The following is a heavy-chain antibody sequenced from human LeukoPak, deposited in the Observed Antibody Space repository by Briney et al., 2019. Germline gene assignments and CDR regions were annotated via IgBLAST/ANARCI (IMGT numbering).Heavy chain of an antibody. J-gene: IGHJ4*02. CDR1: GGSFSGYY. CDR2: INHSGST. V-gene: IGHV4-34*01. D-gene: IGHD6-13*01. Sequence: SETLSLTCAVYGGSFSGYYWSWIRQPPGKGLQWIGEINHSGSTNYNPSLKSRVTISVDTSKNQFSLNLISLTAADTAIYYCARHTGSSLDYWGQGTLVTVSS. CDR3: ARHTGSSLDY.